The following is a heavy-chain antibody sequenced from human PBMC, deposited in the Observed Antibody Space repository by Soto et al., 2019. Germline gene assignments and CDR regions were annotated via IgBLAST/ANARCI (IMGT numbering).Heavy chain of an antibody. CDR3: ARGHYGLEV. CDR2: TYNSDSTT. Sequence: QVQLVESGGGLVKPGGSLRLSCVASGFTFSDHYMSWIRQIPGKGLEWVSYTYNSDSTTYYADYVKGRFTISRDKAKNSGYLQMNRLRAEDAAVYYCARGHYGLEVWGQGTTVTVSS. J-gene: IGHJ6*02. CDR1: GFTFSDHY. V-gene: IGHV3-11*01.